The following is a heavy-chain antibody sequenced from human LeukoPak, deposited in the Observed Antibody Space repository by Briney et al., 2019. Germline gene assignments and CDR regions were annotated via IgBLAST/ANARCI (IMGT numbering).Heavy chain of an antibody. CDR3: ARFSPDFYDNKKYFDH. J-gene: IGHJ4*02. Sequence: SETLSLTCTVSGVSISSSSYYWAWIRPSPGKGLEWIGTIYYSGSTYYSPSLSSRVTISVDTSKNQFSLKLRSVTAGDTAVYYCARFSPDFYDNKKYFDHWGQGTLVTVSS. V-gene: IGHV4-39*01. CDR2: IYYSGST. CDR1: GVSISSSSYY. D-gene: IGHD3-22*01.